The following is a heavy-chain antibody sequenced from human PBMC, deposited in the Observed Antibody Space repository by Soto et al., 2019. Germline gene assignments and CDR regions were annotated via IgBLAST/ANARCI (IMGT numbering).Heavy chain of an antibody. CDR3: ARQDDYGGELDY. V-gene: IGHV4-39*01. CDR1: GGSISSSSYY. D-gene: IGHD4-17*01. CDR2: IYYSGST. Sequence: PSETLSLTCTVSGGSISSSSYYWGWIRQPPGKGLEWIGSIYYSGSTYYNPSLKSRVTISVDTSKNQFSLKLSSVTAADTAVYYCARQDDYGGELDYWGQGTLVTVSS. J-gene: IGHJ4*02.